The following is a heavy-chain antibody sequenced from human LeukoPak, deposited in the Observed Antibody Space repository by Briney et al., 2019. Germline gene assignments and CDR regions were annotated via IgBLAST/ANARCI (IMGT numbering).Heavy chain of an antibody. J-gene: IGHJ4*02. CDR2: IYHSGST. CDR3: ARGVARSSKFHFSYYFDY. V-gene: IGHV4-39*07. D-gene: IGHD6-6*01. Sequence: PSETLSLTCIVSGGSISSSSYYWGWIRQPPGKGLEWIGSIYHSGSTYYNPSLKSRVPISVDTSKNQFSLNLSSVTAADTAVYYCARGVARSSKFHFSYYFDYWGQGTLVTVSS. CDR1: GGSISSSSYY.